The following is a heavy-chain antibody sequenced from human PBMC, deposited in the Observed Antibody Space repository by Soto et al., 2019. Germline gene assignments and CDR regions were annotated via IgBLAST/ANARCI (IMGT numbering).Heavy chain of an antibody. CDR1: GGSISSYY. CDR3: ARLGYCSSTSCYVLIHDY. D-gene: IGHD2-2*01. J-gene: IGHJ4*02. V-gene: IGHV4-59*01. CDR2: IYYSGST. Sequence: SETLSLTCTVSGGSISSYYWSWIRQPPGKGLEWIGYIYYSGSTNYNPSLKSRVTISVDTSKNQFSLKLSSVTAADTAVYYCARLGYCSSTSCYVLIHDYWGQGTLVTVSS.